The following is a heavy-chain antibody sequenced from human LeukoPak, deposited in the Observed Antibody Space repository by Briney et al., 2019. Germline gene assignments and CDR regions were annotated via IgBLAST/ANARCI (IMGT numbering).Heavy chain of an antibody. D-gene: IGHD5-18*01. V-gene: IGHV3-30*04. Sequence: GRSLRLSCAASGFTFSSYAMHWVRQAPGKGLEWVAVISYDGSNKYYADSVKGRFTISRDNSKNTLYLQMNSLRAEDTAVYYCARDRLRYTAMGLNAFDIWGQGTMVTVSS. J-gene: IGHJ3*02. CDR3: ARDRLRYTAMGLNAFDI. CDR2: ISYDGSNK. CDR1: GFTFSSYA.